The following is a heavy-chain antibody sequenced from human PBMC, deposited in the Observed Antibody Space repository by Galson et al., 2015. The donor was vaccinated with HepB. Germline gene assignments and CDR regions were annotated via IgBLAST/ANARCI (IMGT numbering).Heavy chain of an antibody. Sequence: SLRLSCAASGFTFSDYYMSWIRQAPGKGLEWVSYISSSSSYTNYADSVKGRFTISRDNAKNSLYLQMNSLRAEDTAVYYCARDGGWLVTGDGHNDYWGQGTLVTVSS. J-gene: IGHJ4*02. CDR1: GFTFSDYY. D-gene: IGHD6-19*01. CDR3: ARDGGWLVTGDGHNDY. CDR2: ISSSSSYT. V-gene: IGHV3-11*06.